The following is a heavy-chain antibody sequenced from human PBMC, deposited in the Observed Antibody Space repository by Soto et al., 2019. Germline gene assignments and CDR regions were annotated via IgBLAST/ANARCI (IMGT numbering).Heavy chain of an antibody. CDR1: GGTFSSYA. CDR3: AIRRGGRFPYSSSWRNTNSSYYYYGMDV. J-gene: IGHJ6*02. Sequence: SVKVPCKASGGTFSSYAISWVRQAPGQGLEWMGGIIPIFGTANYAQKFKGRITITADESTSTAYMEVRSLRSEDTAVYYCAIRRGGRFPYSSSWRNTNSSYYYYGMDVWGQGTTVTVSS. CDR2: IIPIFGTA. D-gene: IGHD6-13*01. V-gene: IGHV1-69*13.